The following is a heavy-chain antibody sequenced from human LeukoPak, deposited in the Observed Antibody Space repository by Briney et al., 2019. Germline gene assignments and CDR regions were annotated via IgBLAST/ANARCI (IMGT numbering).Heavy chain of an antibody. J-gene: IGHJ3*02. Sequence: ASVKVSCKVSGYTLTELSMHWVRQAPGKGLEWMGGFDPEDGETIYAQKFQGRVTMTEDTSTDTAYMELSSLRSEDTAVYYCAIGALAAAASPPTPNAFDIWGQGTMVTVSS. CDR2: FDPEDGET. CDR3: AIGALAAAASPPTPNAFDI. V-gene: IGHV1-24*01. D-gene: IGHD6-13*01. CDR1: GYTLTELS.